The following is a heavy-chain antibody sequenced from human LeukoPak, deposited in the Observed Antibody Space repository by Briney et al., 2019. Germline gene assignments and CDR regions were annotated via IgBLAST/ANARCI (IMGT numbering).Heavy chain of an antibody. V-gene: IGHV4-38-2*01. Sequence: TETLSLTCAVSGYSISSGYYWGWIRQPPGKGLEWIGSIYHSGSTYYNPSLKSRVTISVDTSKNQFSLKLSSVTAADTAVYYCARHHRFLDYFDYWGQGTLVTVSS. CDR3: ARHHRFLDYFDY. D-gene: IGHD1-1*01. CDR2: IYHSGST. CDR1: GYSISSGYY. J-gene: IGHJ4*02.